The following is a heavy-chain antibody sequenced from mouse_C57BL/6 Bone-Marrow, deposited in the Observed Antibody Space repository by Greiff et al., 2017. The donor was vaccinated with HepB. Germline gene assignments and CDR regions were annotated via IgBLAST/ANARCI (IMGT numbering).Heavy chain of an antibody. Sequence: EVNLVESEGGLVQPGRSMKLSCTASGFTFSDYYMAWVRQVPEKGLEWVANINYDGSSTYYLDSLKSRFIISRDNAKNILYLQMSSLKSEDTATYYCARVGGNYFDYWGQGTTLTVSS. CDR3: ARVGGNYFDY. CDR2: INYDGSST. D-gene: IGHD3-3*01. V-gene: IGHV5-16*01. J-gene: IGHJ2*01. CDR1: GFTFSDYY.